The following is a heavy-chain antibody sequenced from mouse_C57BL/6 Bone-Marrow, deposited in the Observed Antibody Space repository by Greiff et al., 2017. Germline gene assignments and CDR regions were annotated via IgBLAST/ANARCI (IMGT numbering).Heavy chain of an antibody. V-gene: IGHV1-62-2*01. Sequence: QVQLKQSGAELVKPGASVKLSCKASGYTFTEYTIHWVKQRSGQGLEWIGWFYPGSGRIKYNEKFKDKATLTADKSSSTAYMELSRRTSEDSAVYFCARHEDCSSPAWFAYWGQGTLVTVSA. D-gene: IGHD1-1*01. CDR2: FYPGSGRI. CDR3: ARHEDCSSPAWFAY. CDR1: GYTFTEYT. J-gene: IGHJ3*01.